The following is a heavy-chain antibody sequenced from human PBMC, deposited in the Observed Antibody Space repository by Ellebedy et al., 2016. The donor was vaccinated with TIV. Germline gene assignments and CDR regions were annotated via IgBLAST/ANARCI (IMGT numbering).Heavy chain of an antibody. CDR1: GFTFSSYN. J-gene: IGHJ4*02. CDR2: ISSSSSTI. Sequence: PGGSLRLSCAASGFTFSSYNMNWVRQAPGKGLEWVSYISSSSSTIYYADSVKGRFTISRDNAKNSLYLQMNSLRAEDTAVYYCARDPSIYDSSGYYPPYYFDYWGQGTLVTVSS. D-gene: IGHD3-22*01. CDR3: ARDPSIYDSSGYYPPYYFDY. V-gene: IGHV3-48*01.